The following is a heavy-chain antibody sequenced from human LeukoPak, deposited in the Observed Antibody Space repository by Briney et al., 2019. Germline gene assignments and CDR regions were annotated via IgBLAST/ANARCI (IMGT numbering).Heavy chain of an antibody. J-gene: IGHJ4*02. D-gene: IGHD3-10*01. CDR1: EFIFSNYW. V-gene: IGHV3-7*01. CDR3: ARAPILWFGELFFDY. CDR2: IRDDGGHK. Sequence: GGSLRLSCIASEFIFSNYWMTWVRQSPGRGLEWVASIRDDGGHKGYIDSVKGRFSVSRDNPRNSLYLQMNRLTAEDTAVYYCARAPILWFGELFFDYWGQGTLVTVSS.